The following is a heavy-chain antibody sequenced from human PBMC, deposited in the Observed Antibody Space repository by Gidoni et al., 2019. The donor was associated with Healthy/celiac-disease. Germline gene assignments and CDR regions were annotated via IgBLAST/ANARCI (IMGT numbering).Heavy chain of an antibody. CDR3: AKDRTVVTPFDAFDI. J-gene: IGHJ3*02. CDR1: GFTFASYA. V-gene: IGHV3-9*01. Sequence: EVQLVVSGGGLVQPGRSLRLSCAASGFTFASYAMHWVRQAPGKGLEWVSGISWNSGSIGYADSVKGRFTISRDNAKNSLYRQMNSLRAEDTALYYCAKDRTVVTPFDAFDIWGQGTMVTVSS. CDR2: ISWNSGSI. D-gene: IGHD2-21*02.